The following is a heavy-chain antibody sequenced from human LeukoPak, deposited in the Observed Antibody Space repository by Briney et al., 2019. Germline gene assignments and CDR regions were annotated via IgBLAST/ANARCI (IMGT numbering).Heavy chain of an antibody. V-gene: IGHV3-48*01. CDR3: VKGGPNCSGGSCYSGFDY. D-gene: IGHD2-15*01. J-gene: IGHJ4*02. CDR2: ISSSSSTI. CDR1: GFTFSSYT. Sequence: GGSLRLSCAASGFTFSSYTMNWVRQAPGRGLEWGSYISSSSSTIYYIDSVKGRFTISRDNSKNTLYLQMSSLRAEDTAVYYCVKGGPNCSGGSCYSGFDYWGQGTLVTVSS.